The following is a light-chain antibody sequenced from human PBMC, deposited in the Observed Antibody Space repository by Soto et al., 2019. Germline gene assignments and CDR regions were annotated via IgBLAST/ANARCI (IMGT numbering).Light chain of an antibody. CDR3: QQYNHWPLT. V-gene: IGKV3-15*01. CDR2: GAS. CDR1: QSLSSN. Sequence: EMVMTQSPVTLSVSPGERATLSCRASQSLSSNLAWYQQKPGQAPRLLIYGASTRATGIPARFSGSGSGTDFTLTISSLQSEDFEVYYCQQYNHWPLTFGGGTKVDIK. J-gene: IGKJ4*01.